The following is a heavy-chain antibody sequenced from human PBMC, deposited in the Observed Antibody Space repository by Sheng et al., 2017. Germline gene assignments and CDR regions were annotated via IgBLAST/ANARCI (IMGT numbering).Heavy chain of an antibody. CDR3: AHTPKGAVLAAAGTPFDY. Sequence: QITLKESGPTLVKPTQTLTLTCTFSGFSLSTSGVGVGWIRQPPGKALEWLALIYWDDDKRYSPSLKSRLTITKDTSKNQVVLTMTNMDPVDTATYYCAHTPKGAVLAAAGTPFDYWGQGTLVTVSS. CDR2: IYWDDDK. V-gene: IGHV2-5*02. D-gene: IGHD6-13*01. CDR1: GFSLSTSGVG. J-gene: IGHJ4*02.